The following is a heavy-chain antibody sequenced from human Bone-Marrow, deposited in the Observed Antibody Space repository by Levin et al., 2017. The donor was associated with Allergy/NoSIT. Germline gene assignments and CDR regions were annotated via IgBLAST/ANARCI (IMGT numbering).Heavy chain of an antibody. CDR3: AREGSWSSTWLGNYYFDY. V-gene: IGHV3-48*01. Sequence: GGSLRLSCAASGFTFSSYGIIWVRQAPGKGLEWVSYIGGDNYTKYYADSVKGRFTISRDNVKKSLYLQMNSLRGEDTAGYYCAREGSWSSTWLGNYYFDYWGQGTLVTVSS. CDR1: GFTFSSYG. CDR2: IGGDNYTK. J-gene: IGHJ4*02. D-gene: IGHD6-13*01.